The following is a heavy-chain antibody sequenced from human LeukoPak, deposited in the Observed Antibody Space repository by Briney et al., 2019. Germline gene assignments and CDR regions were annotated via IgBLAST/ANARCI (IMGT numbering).Heavy chain of an antibody. Sequence: GGSLRLSCAASGFTFSSYGMHWVRQAPGKGLEWVAVISYDGSLKYYADSVKGRFTISRDNSTSTFYMQMNSLRPEDTAVYYCTKDRAPYGDYGIPDYWGQGTLVTVSS. CDR1: GFTFSSYG. J-gene: IGHJ4*02. V-gene: IGHV3-30*18. CDR3: TKDRAPYGDYGIPDY. D-gene: IGHD4-17*01. CDR2: ISYDGSLK.